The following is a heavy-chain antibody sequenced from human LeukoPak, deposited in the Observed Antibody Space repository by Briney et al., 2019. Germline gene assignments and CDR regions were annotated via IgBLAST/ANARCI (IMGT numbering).Heavy chain of an antibody. CDR3: ASGLEVNWKGNAFDI. J-gene: IGHJ3*02. Sequence: PSETLSLTCTVSGGSISSGSYYWSRIRQPAGKGLEWIGRIYTSGSTNYNPSLKSRVTISVDTSKNQFSLKLSSVTAADTAVYYCASGLEVNWKGNAFDIWGQGTMVTVSS. CDR1: GGSISSGSYY. D-gene: IGHD1-20*01. V-gene: IGHV4-61*02. CDR2: IYTSGST.